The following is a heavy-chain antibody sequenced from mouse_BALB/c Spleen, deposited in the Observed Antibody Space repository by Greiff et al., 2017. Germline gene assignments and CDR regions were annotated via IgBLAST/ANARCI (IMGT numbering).Heavy chain of an antibody. CDR1: GFNIKDTY. J-gene: IGHJ4*01. Sequence: EVQLQQSGAELVKPGASVKLSCTASGFNIKDTYMHWVKQRPEQGLEWIGRIDPANGNTKYDPKFQGKATITADTSSNTAYLQLSSLTSEVTAVYYCATRAGIDYYAMDYWGQGTSVTVSS. CDR2: IDPANGNT. CDR3: ATRAGIDYYAMDY. V-gene: IGHV14-3*02. D-gene: IGHD3-3*01.